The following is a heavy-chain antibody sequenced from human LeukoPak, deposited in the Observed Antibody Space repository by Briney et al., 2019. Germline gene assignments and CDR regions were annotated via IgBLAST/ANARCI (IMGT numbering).Heavy chain of an antibody. CDR2: IYPGDSDT. CDR1: GYRFTTYW. J-gene: IGHJ4*02. V-gene: IGHV5-51*01. D-gene: IGHD1-14*01. CDR3: VRRSRIQPGIDY. Sequence: GESLKISCNGSGYRFTTYWIGWVRQMPGKGLEWMGIIYPGDSDTRYSPSFQGQVTISVDKSISTAYLQWSSLKASDTAMYYCVRRSRIQPGIDYWGQGTLVTVSS.